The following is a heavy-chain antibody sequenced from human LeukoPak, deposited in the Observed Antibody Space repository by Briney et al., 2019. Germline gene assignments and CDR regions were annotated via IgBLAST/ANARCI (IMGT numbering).Heavy chain of an antibody. V-gene: IGHV3-48*03. D-gene: IGHD5-18*01. CDR3: AKGGYSNGRYYYYYMDV. CDR2: ISSSGSTI. CDR1: GFTFSSYG. J-gene: IGHJ6*03. Sequence: PGGSLRLSCAASGFTFSSYGMNCVRQAPGKWLEWVSYISSSGSTIYYADSVKGRFTISRDNAKNSLYLQMNSLRAEDTDVYYCAKGGYSNGRYYYYYMDVWGEGTTVTVSS.